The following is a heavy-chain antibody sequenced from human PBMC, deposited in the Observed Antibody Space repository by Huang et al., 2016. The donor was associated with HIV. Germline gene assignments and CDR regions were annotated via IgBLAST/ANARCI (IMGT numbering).Heavy chain of an antibody. Sequence: EVQLVETGGGLIQPGGSLRLSCAASGFTVSSNYMSWVRQARGEGLGWVSVFYSGGSTYYADSGKGRFTISRDNSKNTLYLQMNSLRAEDTAVYYCARGMVRGVTLNWFDPWGQGTLVTVSS. D-gene: IGHD3-10*01. CDR2: FYSGGST. CDR3: ARGMVRGVTLNWFDP. J-gene: IGHJ5*02. CDR1: GFTVSSNY. V-gene: IGHV3-53*02.